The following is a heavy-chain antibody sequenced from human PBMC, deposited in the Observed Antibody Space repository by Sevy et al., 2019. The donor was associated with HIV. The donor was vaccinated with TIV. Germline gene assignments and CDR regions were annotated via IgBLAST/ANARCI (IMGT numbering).Heavy chain of an antibody. CDR3: AKGGGHYDPDEIAYYFYYYNMDV. V-gene: IGHV3-23*01. Sequence: GGSLRLSCAVSGFSFDSYGMTWVRQAPGKGLEWVSAISGSGTRTYYADSVKSRFIISRDNSKNTLDLQMKSLRAEDKGIYYCAKGGGHYDPDEIAYYFYYYNMDVWGKGTTVTVSS. J-gene: IGHJ6*03. CDR2: ISGSGTRT. CDR1: GFSFDSYG. D-gene: IGHD3-22*01.